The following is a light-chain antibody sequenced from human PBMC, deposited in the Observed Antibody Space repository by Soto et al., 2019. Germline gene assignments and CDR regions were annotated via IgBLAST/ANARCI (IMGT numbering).Light chain of an antibody. Sequence: DIQMTQSPSSLSASVGARVIITCRASQSISSYLNWYQQRPGKAPKLLISAASNLQSGVPSRFSGSGSGTDFTLTISSLQPEDFATYCCLQIYRTPYTFGQGTNLEIK. CDR1: QSISSY. CDR3: LQIYRTPYT. V-gene: IGKV1-39*01. J-gene: IGKJ2*01. CDR2: AAS.